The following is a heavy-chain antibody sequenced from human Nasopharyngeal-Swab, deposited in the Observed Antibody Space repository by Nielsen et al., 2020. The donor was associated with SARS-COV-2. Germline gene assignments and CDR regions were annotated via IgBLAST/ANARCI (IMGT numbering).Heavy chain of an antibody. Sequence: ASVKVSCKASGYTFTSYGISWGRQAPGQGLEWMGWISAYNGNTNYAQKLQGRVTMTTDTSTSTAYMELRSLRSDDTAVYYCARDTGSGWSDWYFDLWGRGTLVTVSS. D-gene: IGHD6-19*01. CDR1: GYTFTSYG. J-gene: IGHJ2*01. CDR3: ARDTGSGWSDWYFDL. CDR2: ISAYNGNT. V-gene: IGHV1-18*04.